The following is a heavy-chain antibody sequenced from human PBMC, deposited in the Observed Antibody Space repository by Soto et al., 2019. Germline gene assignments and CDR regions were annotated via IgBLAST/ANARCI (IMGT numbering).Heavy chain of an antibody. V-gene: IGHV2-26*04. CDR3: ASTYSTSWYWFDH. D-gene: IGHD6-13*01. CDR1: GFSLRNAGLG. Sequence: QVTVKESGPVLVKPTETLTLTCTVSGFSLRNAGLGVSWIRQPPGKALEWLAHIFSNDEKSYSTSLKSRLTISKATSRSQVVLIMTNMDPVDTATYYCASTYSTSWYWFDHWGQGTLVTVSS. J-gene: IGHJ5*02. CDR2: IFSNDEK.